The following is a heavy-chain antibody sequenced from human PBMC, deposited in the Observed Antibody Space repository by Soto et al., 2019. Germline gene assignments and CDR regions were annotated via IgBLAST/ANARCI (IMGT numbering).Heavy chain of an antibody. CDR1: GGSFSGYY. CDR3: ASPSRFDSSGYYFDS. D-gene: IGHD3-22*01. Sequence: KTSETLSLTCAVYGGSFSGYYWSWIRQPPGKGLEWIGEINHSGSTKYNPSLKSRVTISVDTSKNQFSLKLSSVTAADTAVYYCASPSRFDSSGYYFDSWGQGTQVTSPQ. J-gene: IGHJ4*02. CDR2: INHSGST. V-gene: IGHV4-34*01.